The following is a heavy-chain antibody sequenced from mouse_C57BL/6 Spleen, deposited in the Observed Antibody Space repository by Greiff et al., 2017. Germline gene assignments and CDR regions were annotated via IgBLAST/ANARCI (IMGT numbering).Heavy chain of an antibody. CDR3: TRGDYTWFAY. CDR2: ISSGGDYI. Sequence: DVQLVESGEGLVKPGGSLKLSCAASGFTFSSYAMSWVRQTPEKRLEWVAYISSGGDYIYYADTVKGRFTISRDNARNTLYLQMSSLKSEDTAMYYCTRGDYTWFAYWGQGTLVTVSA. CDR1: GFTFSSYA. D-gene: IGHD2-4*01. J-gene: IGHJ3*01. V-gene: IGHV5-9-1*02.